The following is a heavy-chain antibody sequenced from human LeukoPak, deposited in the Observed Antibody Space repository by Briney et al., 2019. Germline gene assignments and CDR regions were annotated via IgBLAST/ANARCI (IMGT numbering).Heavy chain of an antibody. CDR3: AKEEFWRFDF. J-gene: IGHJ4*02. CDR1: GFDFSHHY. Sequence: PGGSLRLSCAASGFDFSHHYMTWVRQAPGKGPEWVAKTSPDGGVSQYVDSVKGRFTISRDNSKNSLSLHMSSLRVEDTALYFCAKEEFWRFDFWGQGTLVTVS. CDR2: TSPDGGVS. V-gene: IGHV3-7*03. D-gene: IGHD1-1*01.